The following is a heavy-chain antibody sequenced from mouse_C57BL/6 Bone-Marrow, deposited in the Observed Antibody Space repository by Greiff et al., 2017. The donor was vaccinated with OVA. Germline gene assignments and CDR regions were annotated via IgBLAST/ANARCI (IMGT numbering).Heavy chain of an antibody. D-gene: IGHD1-1*01. V-gene: IGHV1-36*01. J-gene: IGHJ2*01. Sequence: VHVKQSGPVLVKPGPSVKISCKASGFTFTDYYMHWVKQSHGKSLEWIGLVYPYNGGTSYNQKFKGKATLTVDTASSTAYMELNSLTSEDAAVYYCAIITTVPRYYFDYWGQGTTLTVSS. CDR1: GFTFTDYY. CDR2: VYPYNGGT. CDR3: AIITTVPRYYFDY.